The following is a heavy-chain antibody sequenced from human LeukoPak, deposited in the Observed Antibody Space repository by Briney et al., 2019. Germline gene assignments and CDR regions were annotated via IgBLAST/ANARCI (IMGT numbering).Heavy chain of an antibody. V-gene: IGHV1-8*01. CDR2: MNPNSGNT. Sequence: ASVKVSCKASGYTFTSYDINWVRQATGQGLEWMGWMNPNSGNTGYAQKFQGRVTMTRNTSISTAYMELRSLRSDDTAVYYCARVFGYSSPADYWGQGTLVTVSS. J-gene: IGHJ4*02. D-gene: IGHD6-19*01. CDR1: GYTFTSYD. CDR3: ARVFGYSSPADY.